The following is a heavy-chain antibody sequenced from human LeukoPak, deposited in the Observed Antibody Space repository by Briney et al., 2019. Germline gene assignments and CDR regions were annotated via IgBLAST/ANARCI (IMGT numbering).Heavy chain of an antibody. V-gene: IGHV3-11*04. D-gene: IGHD3-10*01. J-gene: IGHJ3*02. CDR2: ISSSGSTI. Sequence: RTGGSLRLFCAASGFTFSDYYMSWIRQAPGKGLEWVSYISSSGSTIYYADSVKGRFTISRDNAKNSLYLQMNSLRAEDTAVYYCARLGPLWFGELIDAFDIWGQGTMVTVSS. CDR1: GFTFSDYY. CDR3: ARLGPLWFGELIDAFDI.